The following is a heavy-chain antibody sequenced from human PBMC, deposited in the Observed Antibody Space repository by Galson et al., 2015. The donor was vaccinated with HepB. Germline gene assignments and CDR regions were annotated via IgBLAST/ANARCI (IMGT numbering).Heavy chain of an antibody. V-gene: IGHV3-7*03. CDR1: GFTFSSYW. CDR2: IKQDGSEK. Sequence: SLRLSCAASGFTFSSYWMSWVRQAPGKGLEWVANIKQDGSEKYYVDSVKGRFTISRDNAKNSLYLQMNSLRAEDTAVYYCARKRITMTLGAFDIWGQGTMVTVSS. D-gene: IGHD3-22*01. J-gene: IGHJ3*02. CDR3: ARKRITMTLGAFDI.